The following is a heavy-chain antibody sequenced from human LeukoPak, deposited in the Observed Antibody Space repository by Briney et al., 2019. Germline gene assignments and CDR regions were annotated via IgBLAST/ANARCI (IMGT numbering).Heavy chain of an antibody. J-gene: IGHJ4*02. CDR1: GIPFSDAW. Sequence: KSGGSLRLSCIVSGIPFSDAWMSWVRQAPGQGLEWVGRMRSKRGGGTTDYAAPVKGRFTISRDDSRNTLYPQMDSLQIEDTAVYYCTWMTTFFTVDFWGQGTRVTVSS. CDR2: MRSKRGGGTT. CDR3: TWMTTFFTVDF. V-gene: IGHV3-15*01. D-gene: IGHD3-16*01.